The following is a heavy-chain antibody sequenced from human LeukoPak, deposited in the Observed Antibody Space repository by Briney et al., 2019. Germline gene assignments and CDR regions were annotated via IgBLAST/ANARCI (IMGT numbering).Heavy chain of an antibody. CDR3: ARRQAAAGSSNYYYYGMDV. CDR1: GYSFTSYW. CDR2: IYPGDSDT. D-gene: IGHD6-13*01. J-gene: IGHJ6*04. Sequence: PGESLKISCKGSGYSFTSYWIGWVRQMPGKGLEWMGIIYPGDSDTRYSPSFQGQVTVSADKSISTAYLQWSSLKASDTAMYYCARRQAAAGSSNYYYYGMDVWGKGTTVTVSS. V-gene: IGHV5-51*01.